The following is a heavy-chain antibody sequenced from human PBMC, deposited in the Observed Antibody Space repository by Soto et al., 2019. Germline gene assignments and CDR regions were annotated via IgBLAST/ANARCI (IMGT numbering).Heavy chain of an antibody. D-gene: IGHD3-22*01. CDR2: ISAYNGNT. CDR3: ASSPPANYYDSSGYYWGMDV. Sequence: ASVKVSCKASGYTFTSYGISWVRQAPGQGLEWMGWISAYNGNTNYAQKLQGRVTMTTDTSTSTAYMELRSLRSDDTAVYYCASSPPANYYDSSGYYWGMDVWGRGTTVTVSS. V-gene: IGHV1-18*01. CDR1: GYTFTSYG. J-gene: IGHJ6*02.